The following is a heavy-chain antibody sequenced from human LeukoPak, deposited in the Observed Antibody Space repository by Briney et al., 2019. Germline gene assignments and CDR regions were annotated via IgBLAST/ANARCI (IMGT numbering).Heavy chain of an antibody. V-gene: IGHV1-69*06. D-gene: IGHD6-19*01. CDR2: IIPIFGTA. Sequence: ASVKVSCKASGGTFSSYAISWVRQAPGQGLVWMGGIIPIFGTANYAQKFQGRVTITADKSTSTAYMELSSLRSEDTAVYYCAREQYSSGWQERYYYYHMDVWGKGTTVTVSS. CDR1: GGTFSSYA. CDR3: AREQYSSGWQERYYYYHMDV. J-gene: IGHJ6*03.